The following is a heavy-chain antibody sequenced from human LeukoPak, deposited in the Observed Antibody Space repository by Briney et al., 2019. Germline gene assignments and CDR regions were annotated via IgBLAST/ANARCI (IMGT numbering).Heavy chain of an antibody. CDR3: ARGRSPYTMVRGVIGWFDP. J-gene: IGHJ5*02. V-gene: IGHV1-8*01. CDR2: MNPNSGNT. Sequence: ASVKVSCKASGYTFTSYDINWVRQATGQGPEWMGWMNPNSGNTGYAQKFQGRVTMTRNTSISTAYMELSSLRSEDTAVYYCARGRSPYTMVRGVIGWFDPWGQGTLVTVSS. CDR1: GYTFTSYD. D-gene: IGHD3-10*01.